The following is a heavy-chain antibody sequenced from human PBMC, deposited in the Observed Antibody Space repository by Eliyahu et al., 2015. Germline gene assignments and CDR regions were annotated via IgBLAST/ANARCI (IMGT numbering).Heavy chain of an antibody. Sequence: VESGGGLVQTGGSLRLSCAPSGFTVRINYMNWVRQAPGKGLEWVSVIYSGGSTYYANSVKGRFTISRDNSKNTLYLQMNSLRAEDTAVYYCARSLPVWRGYNYYMDVWGKGTTVTVSS. CDR3: ARSLPVWRGYNYYMDV. CDR1: GFTVRINY. V-gene: IGHV3-66*02. J-gene: IGHJ6*03. D-gene: IGHD3-3*01. CDR2: IYSGGST.